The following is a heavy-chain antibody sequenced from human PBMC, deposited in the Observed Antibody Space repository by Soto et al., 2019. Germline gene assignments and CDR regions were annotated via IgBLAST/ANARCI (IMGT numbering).Heavy chain of an antibody. V-gene: IGHV4-39*01. Sequence: QLQLQESGPGLVKPSETLSLTCTVSGGSISSSSYYWGWIRQPPGKGLEWIGSIYYSGSTYYNPSLKSRVTISVDTSKNQFSLKLSSVTAADTAVYYCAFVWFGELFDVWGKGTTVTVSS. CDR1: GGSISSSSYY. D-gene: IGHD3-10*01. CDR2: IYYSGST. J-gene: IGHJ6*04. CDR3: AFVWFGELFDV.